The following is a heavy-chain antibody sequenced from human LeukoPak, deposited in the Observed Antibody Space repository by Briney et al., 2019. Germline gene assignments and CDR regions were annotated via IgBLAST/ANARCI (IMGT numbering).Heavy chain of an antibody. V-gene: IGHV4-30-4*01. CDR3: ASANYYFSNGYYDY. J-gene: IGHJ4*02. Sequence: TSETLSLTCTVSGGSISSGDYYWTWIRQPPGKGLEWIGYIYYTGSTYYNPSLKSRVTISVDTSKNQFSQKLSSVTAADTAVYYCASANYYFSNGYYDYWGQGTLVTVSS. D-gene: IGHD3-22*01. CDR1: GGSISSGDYY. CDR2: IYYTGST.